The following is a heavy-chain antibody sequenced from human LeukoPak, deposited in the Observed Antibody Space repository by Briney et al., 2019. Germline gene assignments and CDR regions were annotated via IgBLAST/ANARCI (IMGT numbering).Heavy chain of an antibody. J-gene: IGHJ4*02. CDR1: GGTFTNYS. Sequence: VASVKVSCKASGGTFTNYSFSWVRQAPGQGLEWMGRVIPSFCTANYAQKFEGRVTITADKSTGTTYMELSSLRSEDTAVYSCSTALGGMPTPHPWGQGTLVSVSS. D-gene: IGHD3-16*01. CDR2: VIPSFCTA. CDR3: STALGGMPTPHP. V-gene: IGHV1-69*06.